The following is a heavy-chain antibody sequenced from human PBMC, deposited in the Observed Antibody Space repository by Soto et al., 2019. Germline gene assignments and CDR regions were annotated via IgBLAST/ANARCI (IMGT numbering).Heavy chain of an antibody. Sequence: QVQLVQSGAEVKKPGASVKVSCKASGYTFTSYGISWVRQAPGQGLEWMGWISAYNGNTNYAQKLQGRVTMTTDTSTSTDYMELRSLRSDDTAVYYCARAYCGGDCYFNWYFDLWGRGTLVTVSS. J-gene: IGHJ2*01. CDR2: ISAYNGNT. CDR3: ARAYCGGDCYFNWYFDL. D-gene: IGHD2-21*02. CDR1: GYTFTSYG. V-gene: IGHV1-18*01.